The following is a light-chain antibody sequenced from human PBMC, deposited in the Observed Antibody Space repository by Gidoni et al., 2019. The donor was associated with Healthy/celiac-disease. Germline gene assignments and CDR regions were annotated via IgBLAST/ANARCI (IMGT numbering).Light chain of an antibody. V-gene: IGLV2-14*01. CDR3: SSYTSSSTPVV. Sequence: QSALTQPASVSGSPGQSITISCTGTSSDVGCYNYVSWYQQHPGKAPKLMIYEVSNRPSGVSNRFSGSKSGNTASLTISGRQAEDEADYYCSSYTSSSTPVVFGGGTKLTVL. CDR1: SSDVGCYNY. CDR2: EVS. J-gene: IGLJ2*01.